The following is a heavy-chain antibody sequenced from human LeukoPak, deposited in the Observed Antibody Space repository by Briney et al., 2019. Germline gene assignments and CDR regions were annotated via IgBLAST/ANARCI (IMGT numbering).Heavy chain of an antibody. V-gene: IGHV1-18*01. D-gene: IGHD3-10*01. Sequence: ASVKVSCKASGYTFTSYGISWVRQAPGRGLEWMGWISAYNGNTNYAQKLQGRVTMTTDTSTSTAYMELRSLRSDDTAVYYCARGPLLWFGESYFDYWGQGTLVTVSS. CDR2: ISAYNGNT. CDR3: ARGPLLWFGESYFDY. J-gene: IGHJ4*02. CDR1: GYTFTSYG.